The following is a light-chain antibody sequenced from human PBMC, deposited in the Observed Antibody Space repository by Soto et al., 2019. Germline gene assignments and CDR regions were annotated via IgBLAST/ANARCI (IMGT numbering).Light chain of an antibody. Sequence: DFQMTQSPSSLSASVGDRVTITCQASQDISNYLNWYQQKPGKAPKLLIYDASNLETGVPSRFSGSGSGTDFTFTISSLQPGDIATYYCQQYDNLPLTFGGGTKVEIK. CDR2: DAS. V-gene: IGKV1-33*01. J-gene: IGKJ4*01. CDR1: QDISNY. CDR3: QQYDNLPLT.